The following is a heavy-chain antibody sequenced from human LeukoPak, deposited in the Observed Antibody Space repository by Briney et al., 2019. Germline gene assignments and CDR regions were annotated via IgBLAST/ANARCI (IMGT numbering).Heavy chain of an antibody. J-gene: IGHJ3*02. D-gene: IGHD3-16*01. CDR2: VGIVGDT. Sequence: GGSLRLSCAASGFIFSSYEMHWVRQATGKGLEWVSAVGIVGDTFYTGSVKGRFTTSRENAENSLFLQMNSLRAGGTAVYYCAREGRGSSADAFDIWGQGTMVTVSS. CDR1: GFIFSSYE. CDR3: AREGRGSSADAFDI. V-gene: IGHV3-13*01.